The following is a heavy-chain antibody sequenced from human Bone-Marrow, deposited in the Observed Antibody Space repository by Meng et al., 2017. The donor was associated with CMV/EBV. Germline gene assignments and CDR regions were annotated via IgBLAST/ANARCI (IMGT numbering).Heavy chain of an antibody. D-gene: IGHD6-6*01. CDR1: GGSFSGYY. J-gene: IGHJ4*01. V-gene: IGHV4-34*01. CDR3: VRGGIATRPNY. Sequence: SETLSLTCAVYGGSFSGYYWSWIRQSPGKGLEWIGEINHRGSSNYNPTLKSRVTMSVDTSKNQFSLKLMSVTAADTAVYYCVRGGIATRPNYWGQGTLVTVSS. CDR2: INHRGSS.